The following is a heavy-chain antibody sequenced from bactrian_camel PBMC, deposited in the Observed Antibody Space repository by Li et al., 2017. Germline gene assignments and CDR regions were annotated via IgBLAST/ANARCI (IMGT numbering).Heavy chain of an antibody. J-gene: IGHJ4*01. CDR3: ATCSPTETQYSDSDH. V-gene: IGHV3S10*01. D-gene: IGHD4*01. CDR2: IYSDGSR. CDR1: GFTFSSYF. Sequence: QLVESGGGLVTPGGSLRLSCAASGFTFSSYFMSWVRQAPGKGLEWVSSIYSDGSREVYSSFVKGRFAISKDDAENTVYLQMNSLKSEDTALYYCATCSPTETQYSDSDHWGHGTQVTVS.